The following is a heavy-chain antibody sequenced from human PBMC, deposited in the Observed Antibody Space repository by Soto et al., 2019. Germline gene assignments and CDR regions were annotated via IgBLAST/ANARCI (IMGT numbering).Heavy chain of an antibody. CDR2: INPSGGST. CDR1: GYTFTSYY. Sequence: ASVKVSCKASGYTFTSYYMHWVRQAPGQGLEWMGIINPSGGSTSYAQNVQGRVTMTRDTCTSTVYMELSSLRSADTAVYYCARERIVLLVPEGGFDHWGQGTLVTVSS. V-gene: IGHV1-46*01. D-gene: IGHD2-8*01. CDR3: ARERIVLLVPEGGFDH. J-gene: IGHJ5*02.